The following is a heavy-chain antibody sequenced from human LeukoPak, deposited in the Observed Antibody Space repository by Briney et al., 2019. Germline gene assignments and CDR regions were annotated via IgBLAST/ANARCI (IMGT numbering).Heavy chain of an antibody. D-gene: IGHD3-3*01. J-gene: IGHJ6*03. Sequence: GRSLRLSCAASGFTFSSYAMHWVRQAPGKRLEWVAVISYDGSNKYYADSVKGRFTISRDNSKNTLYLQMNSLRAEDTAVYYCAKNLWSGYSYYYYMDVWGKGTTVTVSS. CDR2: ISYDGSNK. V-gene: IGHV3-30*01. CDR1: GFTFSSYA. CDR3: AKNLWSGYSYYYYMDV.